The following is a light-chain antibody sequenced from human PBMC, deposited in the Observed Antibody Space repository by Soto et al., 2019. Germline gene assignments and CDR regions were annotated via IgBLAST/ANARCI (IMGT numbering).Light chain of an antibody. V-gene: IGKV1-9*01. J-gene: IGKJ4*01. Sequence: DIQLTQSPSFLSASVGDRVTITCRASQGISSYLAWYQQKPGKAPKLLIYAASTLQSGVPSRFSGTGSGTEFTLTISSLQPEDFAPYYCQQLNSYPPKLTFGGGTKVEIK. CDR2: AAS. CDR3: QQLNSYPPKLT. CDR1: QGISSY.